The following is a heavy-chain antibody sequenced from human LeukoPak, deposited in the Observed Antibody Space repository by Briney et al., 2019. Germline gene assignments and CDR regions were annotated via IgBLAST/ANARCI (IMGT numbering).Heavy chain of an antibody. CDR2: IYYSGST. D-gene: IGHD3-10*01. CDR1: GGSISSYY. CDR3: ARGPVGYYGSGSYPYDY. J-gene: IGHJ4*02. Sequence: SETLSLTCTVSGGSISSYYWSWIRQPPGKGLEWIGYIYYSGSTNYNLSLKSRVTISVDTSKNQFSLKLSSVTAADTAVYYCARGPVGYYGSGSYPYDYWGQGTLVTVSS. V-gene: IGHV4-59*01.